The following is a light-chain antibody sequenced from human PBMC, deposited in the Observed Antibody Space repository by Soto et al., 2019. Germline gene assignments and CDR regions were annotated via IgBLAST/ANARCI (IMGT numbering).Light chain of an antibody. Sequence: EIVLTQSPGTLSLSPGERATLSCRASQSVSSTYLAWYQHKPGQAPRLLIYGASSRATGIPDRFSGSGSGTDFTLTISRLEPEDFAVYYFQQYGSSPYNFVQGTKLEIK. CDR1: QSVSSTY. J-gene: IGKJ2*01. V-gene: IGKV3-20*01. CDR3: QQYGSSPYN. CDR2: GAS.